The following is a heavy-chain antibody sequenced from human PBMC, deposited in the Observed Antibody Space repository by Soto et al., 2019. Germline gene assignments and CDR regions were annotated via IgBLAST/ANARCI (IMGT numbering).Heavy chain of an antibody. Sequence: SVKVSCKASGYTFTGYYMHWVRQAPGQGLEWMGWINPNSGGTNYAQKFQGRVTMTRDTSISTAYMELSRLRSDDTAMYYCAALDYYDSSGYYRSRNASDISGQGTMVSVSS. CDR3: AALDYYDSSGYYRSRNASDI. V-gene: IGHV1-2*02. CDR2: INPNSGGT. D-gene: IGHD3-22*01. CDR1: GYTFTGYY. J-gene: IGHJ3*02.